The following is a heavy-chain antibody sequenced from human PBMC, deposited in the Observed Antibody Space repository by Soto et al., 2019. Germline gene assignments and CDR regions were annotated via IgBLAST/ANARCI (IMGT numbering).Heavy chain of an antibody. CDR1: GYTFSAYY. J-gene: IGHJ4*02. D-gene: IGHD2-21*01. CDR3: MRGGGGDSPIDY. Sequence: ASVKVSCKPSGYTFSAYYVHWARRAPGRGFQWLGWINPSNEITTFSEFFQGRITMTRDTSTNTVHMELNMLTSDDPAVYYCMRGGGGDSPIDYWGQGTQVTAPQ. V-gene: IGHV1-2*02. CDR2: INPSNEIT.